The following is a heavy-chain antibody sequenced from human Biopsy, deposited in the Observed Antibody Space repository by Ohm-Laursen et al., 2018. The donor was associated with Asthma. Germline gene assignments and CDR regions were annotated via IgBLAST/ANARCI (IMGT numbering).Heavy chain of an antibody. CDR2: ISYDGSSI. CDR1: RFTYE. Sequence: SLRLSCAASRFTYEMHWVRQAPGKGLEWVAVISYDGSSIYYADSVKGRFTISRDNSKNTLSLQMKSLTAEDTAVYYCAREGVAGTHIEDWGQGTLVTVSS. CDR3: AREGVAGTHIED. D-gene: IGHD6-19*01. V-gene: IGHV3-30-3*01. J-gene: IGHJ4*02.